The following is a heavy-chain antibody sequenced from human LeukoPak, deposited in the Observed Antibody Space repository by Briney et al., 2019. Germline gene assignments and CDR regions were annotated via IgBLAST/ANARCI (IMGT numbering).Heavy chain of an antibody. D-gene: IGHD1-26*01. V-gene: IGHV3-53*01. J-gene: IGHJ4*02. CDR1: GFTVSSNY. CDR3: AGQPTGSYYFDY. Sequence: GGSLRLSCAASGFTVSSNYMSWVRQAPGEGLEWVSVIYSGGSTYYADSVKGRFTISRDNSKNTLYLQMNSLRAEDTAVYYCAGQPTGSYYFDYWGQGTLVTVSS. CDR2: IYSGGST.